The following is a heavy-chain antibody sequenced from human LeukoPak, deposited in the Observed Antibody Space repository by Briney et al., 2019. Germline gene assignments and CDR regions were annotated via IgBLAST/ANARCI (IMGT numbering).Heavy chain of an antibody. D-gene: IGHD7-27*01. CDR2: IKSKVDGGTI. Sequence: GGTLRLSCEVSGMIFSDACINWVRHAPGKGPEWVGRIKSKVDGGTIDYAAPVKGRFTISRDDSKNTLYLQMNSLQTEDTAVYYCTKDLPFTGGVYSAYWGQGTLVTVSS. J-gene: IGHJ4*02. CDR1: GMIFSDAC. CDR3: TKDLPFTGGVYSAY. V-gene: IGHV3-15*07.